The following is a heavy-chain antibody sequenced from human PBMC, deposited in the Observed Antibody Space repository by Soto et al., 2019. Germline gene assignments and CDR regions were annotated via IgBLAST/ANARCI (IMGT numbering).Heavy chain of an antibody. Sequence: SQTLSLTCAISGDSVSSNSAAWNWIRQSPSRGLEWLGRTYYRSKWYYDYAVSVKRRITINPDTSKNQFSLQLSSVTAADTAVYYCARRYRASFDFWGQGTXVTVSS. D-gene: IGHD1-1*01. CDR3: ARRYRASFDF. V-gene: IGHV6-1*01. CDR2: TYYRSKWYY. J-gene: IGHJ4*02. CDR1: GDSVSSNSAA.